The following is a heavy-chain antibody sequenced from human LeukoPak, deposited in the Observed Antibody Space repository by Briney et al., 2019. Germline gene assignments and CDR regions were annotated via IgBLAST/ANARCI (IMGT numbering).Heavy chain of an antibody. CDR2: IYYSGST. V-gene: IGHV4-31*11. J-gene: IGHJ3*02. Sequence: SVTLSLTCAVYGGSFSGYYWSWIRQHPGKGLEWIGYIYYSGSTYYNPSLKSRVTISVDTSKNQFSLKLSSVTAADTAVYCCARSFSGWYGLDAFDIWGQGTMVTVSS. CDR1: GGSFSGYY. D-gene: IGHD6-19*01. CDR3: ARSFSGWYGLDAFDI.